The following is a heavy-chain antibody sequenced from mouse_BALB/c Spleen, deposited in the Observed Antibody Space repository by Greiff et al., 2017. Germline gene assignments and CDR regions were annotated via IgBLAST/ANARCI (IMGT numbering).Heavy chain of an antibody. CDR1: GFTFSDYY. CDR3: ARAQYDYEGSSYAMDY. J-gene: IGHJ4*01. D-gene: IGHD2-4*01. Sequence: EVQGVESGGGLVKPGGSLKLSCAASGFTFSDYYMYWVRQTPEKRLEWVATISDGGSYTYYPDSVKGRFTISRDNAKNNLYLQMSSLKSEDTAMYYCARAQYDYEGSSYAMDYWGQGTSVTVSS. CDR2: ISDGGSYT. V-gene: IGHV5-4*02.